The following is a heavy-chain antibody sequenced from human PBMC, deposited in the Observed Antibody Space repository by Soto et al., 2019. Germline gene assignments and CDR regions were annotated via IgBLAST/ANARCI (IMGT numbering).Heavy chain of an antibody. CDR2: IHLSESA. CDR1: GYSISSGSW. Sequence: PSETLSLTCDVSGYSISSGSWWGWVRQPPGKGLEWIGEIHLSESANYKSSLKRRVTISADKSKNQFSLEVRSVTAADTAVYYSAKAGSWNLEYWGQGTPVTVSS. D-gene: IGHD1-1*01. CDR3: AKAGSWNLEY. J-gene: IGHJ4*02. V-gene: IGHV4-4*02.